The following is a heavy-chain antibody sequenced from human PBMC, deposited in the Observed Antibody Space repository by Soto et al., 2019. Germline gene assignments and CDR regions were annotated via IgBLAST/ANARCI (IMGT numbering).Heavy chain of an antibody. J-gene: IGHJ4*02. CDR2: IYYSGST. V-gene: IGHV4-59*01. CDR3: ARAGKYYDSGGYYYVFDH. D-gene: IGHD3-22*01. Sequence: ETLSLTGTVSGGYMSCCYWSWIRRLPGKGLEWIGYIYYSGSTNYNPSLKSRVTISVDTSKNQFSLKLSSVTAADTAVYYRARAGKYYDSGGYYYVFDHWGQGTLGTVSS. CDR1: GGYMSCCY.